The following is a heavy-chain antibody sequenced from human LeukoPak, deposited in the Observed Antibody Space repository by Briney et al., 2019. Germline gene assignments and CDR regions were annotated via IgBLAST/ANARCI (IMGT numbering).Heavy chain of an antibody. CDR2: IYHSGST. J-gene: IGHJ5*02. Sequence: SETLSLTCTVSGYSISSGYYWGWIRQPPGKGLEWIGSIYHSGSTYYNPSLKSRVTISVDTPKNQFSLKLSSVTAADTAVYYCARVPHSSSSEWFDPWGQGTLVTVSS. CDR3: ARVPHSSSSEWFDP. V-gene: IGHV4-38-2*02. D-gene: IGHD6-6*01. CDR1: GYSISSGYY.